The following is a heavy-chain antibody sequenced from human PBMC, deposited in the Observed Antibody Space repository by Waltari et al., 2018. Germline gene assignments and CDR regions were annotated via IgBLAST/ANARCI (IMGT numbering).Heavy chain of an antibody. CDR3: ARLGYSSGWTAASDAFDI. V-gene: IGHV3-48*03. CDR1: GFTFRSYE. J-gene: IGHJ3*02. D-gene: IGHD6-19*01. CDR2: ISSSGSTI. Sequence: EVQLVESGGGLVQPGGSLRLSCAASGFTFRSYEMNWVRQAPGKGLEWVSYISSSGSTIYYADSVKGRFTISRDNAKNSLYLQMNSLRAEDTAVYYCARLGYSSGWTAASDAFDIWGQGTMVTVSS.